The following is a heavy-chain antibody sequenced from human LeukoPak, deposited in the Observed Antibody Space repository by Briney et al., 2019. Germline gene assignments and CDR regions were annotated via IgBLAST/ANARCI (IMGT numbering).Heavy chain of an antibody. CDR2: ISYDGSNK. D-gene: IGHD3-22*01. Sequence: PGGSLRLSCAASGFTFSSYAMHWVRQAPGKGLEWVAVISYDGSNKYYADYVKGRFTISRDNSKNTLYLQMNSLRAEDTAVYYCAKDLRQDYYDSSGYSHFWGQGTMVTVSS. CDR3: AKDLRQDYYDSSGYSHF. V-gene: IGHV3-30-3*02. CDR1: GFTFSSYA. J-gene: IGHJ3*01.